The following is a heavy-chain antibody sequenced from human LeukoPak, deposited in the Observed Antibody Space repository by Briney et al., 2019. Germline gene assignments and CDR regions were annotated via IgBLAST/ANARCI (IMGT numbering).Heavy chain of an antibody. CDR1: GGSISSGGYS. V-gene: IGHV4-30-2*01. Sequence: PSQTLSLTCAVSGGSISSGGYSCSWIRQPPGKGLEWIGYIYHSGSTYYNPSLKSRVTISVDRSKNQFSLKLSSVTAADTAVYYCARVSPGALDYWGQGTLVTVSS. D-gene: IGHD2-8*02. CDR3: ARVSPGALDY. CDR2: IYHSGST. J-gene: IGHJ4*02.